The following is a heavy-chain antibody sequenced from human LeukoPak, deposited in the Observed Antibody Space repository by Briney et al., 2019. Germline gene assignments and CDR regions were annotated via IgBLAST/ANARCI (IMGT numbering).Heavy chain of an antibody. V-gene: IGHV1-2*06. Sequence: ASVKVSCKASGYTFTGYYMHWVRQAPGQGLEWMGRINPNSGGTNYAQKFQGRVTMTRDTSISTAYMELSRLRSDDTAVYYCASSPLTYCSSTSCYGLDPWGQGTLVTVSS. J-gene: IGHJ5*02. CDR1: GYTFTGYY. D-gene: IGHD2-2*01. CDR3: ASSPLTYCSSTSCYGLDP. CDR2: INPNSGGT.